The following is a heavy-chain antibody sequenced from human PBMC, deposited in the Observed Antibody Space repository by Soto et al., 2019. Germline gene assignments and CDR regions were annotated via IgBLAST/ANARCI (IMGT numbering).Heavy chain of an antibody. Sequence: HVQLVQSGTEVKKPGASVRVSCMVSGYPFTTYYIHWVRQAPGQGLEWMGWIDPRSGGTVYDQKFQGRVTMTRDTSISTVYMDLSGLTSDDTALYYCATDDYGIFPYWGQGSLVTVSS. CDR3: ATDDYGIFPY. J-gene: IGHJ4*02. V-gene: IGHV1-2*02. CDR2: IDPRSGGT. D-gene: IGHD3-10*01. CDR1: GYPFTTYY.